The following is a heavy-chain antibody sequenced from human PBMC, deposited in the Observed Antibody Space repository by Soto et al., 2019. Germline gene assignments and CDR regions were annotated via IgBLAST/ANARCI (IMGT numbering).Heavy chain of an antibody. CDR3: ARGMGYCSSTSCYQYYYYGMDV. J-gene: IGHJ6*02. Sequence: ASVKVSCKASGGTFGSYAISWVRQAPGQGLEWMGGIIPIFGTANYAQKFQGRVTITADKSTSTAYMELSSLRSEDTAVYYCARGMGYCSSTSCYQYYYYGMDVWGQGTTVTVSS. CDR1: GGTFGSYA. CDR2: IIPIFGTA. D-gene: IGHD2-2*01. V-gene: IGHV1-69*06.